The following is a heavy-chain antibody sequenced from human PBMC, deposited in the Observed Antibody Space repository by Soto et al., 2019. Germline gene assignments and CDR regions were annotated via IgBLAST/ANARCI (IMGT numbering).Heavy chain of an antibody. CDR1: GVSFNNYV. CDR2: VSTTGDST. CDR3: ARKDITASTKWGAFEA. V-gene: IGHV3-23*01. J-gene: IGHJ3*01. D-gene: IGHD1-7*01. Sequence: EVQLLDSGGDLVQPGGSLRLSCSSSGVSFNNYVMNWVRQASGKGLEWVSTVSTTGDSTFYADSVKGRFTISGDNSKNTLYLQMNSKKPEDVAVYYCARKDITASTKWGAFEAWGQGTTVTVSS.